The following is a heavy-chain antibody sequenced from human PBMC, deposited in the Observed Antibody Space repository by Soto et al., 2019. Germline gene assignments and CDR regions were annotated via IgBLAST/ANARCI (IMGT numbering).Heavy chain of an antibody. CDR3: TRVPGGSSRNSGNNFGFDY. V-gene: IGHV1-69*02. CDR1: GGTFSSYT. J-gene: IGHJ4*02. Sequence: GASVKVSCKASGGTFSSYTISWVRQAPGQGLEWMGRIIPILGIANYAQKFQGRVTITADKSTSTAYMELSSLRSEDTAVYYCTRVPGGSSRNSGNNFGFDYWGQGTPVTVSS. D-gene: IGHD5-12*01. CDR2: IIPILGIA.